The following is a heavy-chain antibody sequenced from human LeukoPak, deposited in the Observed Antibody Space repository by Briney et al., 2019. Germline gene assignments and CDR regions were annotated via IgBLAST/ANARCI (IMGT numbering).Heavy chain of an antibody. V-gene: IGHV3-30*04. J-gene: IGHJ4*02. CDR2: ISYDGSNK. Sequence: PGGSLRLSCAASGFTFSSYAMHWVRQAPGKGLEWVAVISYDGSNKYYADSVKGRFTISRDNSKNTLYLQMNSLRAEDTAAYYCARGGGTVTTESYPYWGQGTLVTVSS. D-gene: IGHD4-17*01. CDR1: GFTFSSYA. CDR3: ARGGGTVTTESYPY.